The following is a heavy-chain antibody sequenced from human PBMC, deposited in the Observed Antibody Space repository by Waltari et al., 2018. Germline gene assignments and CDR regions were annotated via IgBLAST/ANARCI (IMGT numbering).Heavy chain of an antibody. D-gene: IGHD2-15*01. V-gene: IGHV3-21*01. J-gene: IGHJ4*02. CDR1: GFTFSSYS. CDR3: AREGKWGELVPFDY. CDR2: ISSSSSYI. Sequence: EVQLVESGGGLVKPGGSLRLSCAASGFTFSSYSMNWVRQAPGKGLEWVSSISSSSSYIYYADSVKGRFTISRDNAKNSLYLQMNSLRAEDTAVYYCAREGKWGELVPFDYWGQGTLVTVSS.